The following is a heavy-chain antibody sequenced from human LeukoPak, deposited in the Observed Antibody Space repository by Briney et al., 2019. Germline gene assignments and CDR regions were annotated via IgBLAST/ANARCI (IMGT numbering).Heavy chain of an antibody. V-gene: IGHV4-34*01. CDR3: ARGPYDFWSGYPNWFDP. CDR1: GGSFSGYY. J-gene: IGHJ5*02. Sequence: SQTLSLTCAVYGGSFSGYYWSWIRQPPGKGLEWIGEINHSGSTNYNPSLKSRVTISVDTSKNQFSLKLSSVTAADTAVYYCARGPYDFWSGYPNWFDPWGQGTLVTVSS. CDR2: INHSGST. D-gene: IGHD3-3*01.